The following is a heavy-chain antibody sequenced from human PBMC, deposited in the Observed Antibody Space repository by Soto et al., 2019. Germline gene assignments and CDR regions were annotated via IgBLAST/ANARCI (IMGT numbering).Heavy chain of an antibody. J-gene: IGHJ6*02. CDR1: GYSFTSYW. V-gene: IGHV5-10-1*01. Sequence: GESLKISCKGSGYSFTSYWISWVRQMPGKGLEWMGRIDPSDSYTNYSPSFQGHVTISADKSISTAYLQWSSLKASDTAMYYCASTIAAAGNDYYYYGMDVWGQGTTVTVSS. CDR3: ASTIAAAGNDYYYYGMDV. CDR2: IDPSDSYT. D-gene: IGHD6-13*01.